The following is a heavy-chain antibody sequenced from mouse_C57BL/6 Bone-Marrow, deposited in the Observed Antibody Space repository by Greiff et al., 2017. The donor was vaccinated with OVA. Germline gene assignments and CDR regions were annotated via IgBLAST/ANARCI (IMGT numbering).Heavy chain of an antibody. CDR2: ISDGGSYT. Sequence: EVNLVESGGGLVKPGGSLKLSCAASGFTFSSYAMSWVRQTPEKRLEWVATISDGGSYTYYPDNVKGRFTISRDNAKNNLYLQMSHLKSEDTAMYYCARGDYYGSSYAYYFDYWGQGTTLTVSS. J-gene: IGHJ2*01. CDR1: GFTFSSYA. D-gene: IGHD1-1*01. V-gene: IGHV5-4*03. CDR3: ARGDYYGSSYAYYFDY.